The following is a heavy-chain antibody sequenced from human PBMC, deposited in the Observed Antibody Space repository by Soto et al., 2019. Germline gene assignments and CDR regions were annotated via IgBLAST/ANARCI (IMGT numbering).Heavy chain of an antibody. Sequence: GSLRLSCAASGVTFSTYAMSWVRQAPGKGLEWVSAISRSGGSIYYADSVKGRFTVSRDNPENMLYLQMNSLRAEDTAVYFCAKGSASTYYFDSWGKGTLVTVPS. J-gene: IGHJ4*02. V-gene: IGHV3-23*01. CDR3: AKGSASTYYFDS. CDR2: ISRSGGSI. CDR1: GVTFSTYA. D-gene: IGHD6-19*01.